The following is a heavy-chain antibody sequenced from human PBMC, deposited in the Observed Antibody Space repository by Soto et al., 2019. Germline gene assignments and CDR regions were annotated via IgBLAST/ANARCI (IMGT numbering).Heavy chain of an antibody. J-gene: IGHJ5*02. D-gene: IGHD3-3*01. CDR2: ISSSGSTI. Sequence: GGSLRLSCAASGFTFSDYYMSWIRQAPGKGLEWVSYISSSGSTIYYADSVKGRFTISRDNAKNSLYLQMNSLRAEDTAVYYCARDSGDFWSGPTAGWFDPWGQGTLVTVSS. V-gene: IGHV3-11*01. CDR3: ARDSGDFWSGPTAGWFDP. CDR1: GFTFSDYY.